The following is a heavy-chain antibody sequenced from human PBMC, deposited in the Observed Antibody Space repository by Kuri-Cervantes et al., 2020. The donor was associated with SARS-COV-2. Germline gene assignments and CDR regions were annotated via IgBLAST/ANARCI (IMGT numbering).Heavy chain of an antibody. Sequence: KVSCKGSGYSFSNFWIAWVRQMPGKGLEWMGIIYPADSETRYSPSFQGQVTISADKSTTTAYLQWSSLKASDTAMYYCARLLFWSGFVDSWGQGTLVTVSS. V-gene: IGHV5-51*01. CDR3: ARLLFWSGFVDS. CDR1: GYSFSNFW. D-gene: IGHD3-3*01. CDR2: IYPADSET. J-gene: IGHJ4*02.